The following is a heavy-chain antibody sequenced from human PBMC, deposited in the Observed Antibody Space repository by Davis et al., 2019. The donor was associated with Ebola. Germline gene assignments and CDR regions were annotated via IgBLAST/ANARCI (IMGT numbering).Heavy chain of an antibody. CDR1: GFTFSSYW. CDR3: ARVGYSSGWYGFDY. D-gene: IGHD6-19*01. Sequence: GESLKISCAASGFTFSSYWMSWVRQAPGKGLEWVAHIKQDGSEKYYADSVKGRFTISRENAKNSLYLQMNSLRAEDTAVYYCARVGYSSGWYGFDYWGQGTMVTVSS. CDR2: IKQDGSEK. J-gene: IGHJ4*02. V-gene: IGHV3-7*03.